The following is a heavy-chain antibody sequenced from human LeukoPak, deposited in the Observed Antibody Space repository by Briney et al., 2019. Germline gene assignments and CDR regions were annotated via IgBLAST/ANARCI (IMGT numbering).Heavy chain of an antibody. J-gene: IGHJ3*02. CDR1: GFTFSRYS. D-gene: IGHD3-22*01. CDR3: ARDRSIYYYDNSGYSYDAFDI. V-gene: IGHV3-21*01. Sequence: GGSLRLSCAASGFTFSRYSMNWVRQAPGKGLEWVSSISSGSSYIYYANSVKGRFTISRDNAKNSLFLQMNSLRAEDTAVYYCARDRSIYYYDNSGYSYDAFDIWGQGTMVTVSS. CDR2: ISSGSSYI.